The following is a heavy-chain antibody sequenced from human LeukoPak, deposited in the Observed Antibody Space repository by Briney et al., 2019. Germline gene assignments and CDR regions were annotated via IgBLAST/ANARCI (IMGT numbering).Heavy chain of an antibody. CDR3: ARAGDGYNSPTDY. CDR1: GFTFSSYA. J-gene: IGHJ4*02. Sequence: GGSLRLSCAASGFTFSSYAMHWVRQAPGKGLEWVAVISYDGSNKYYADSVKGRFTISRDNSKNTLYLQTNGLRAEDTAVYYCARAGDGYNSPTDYWGQGTLVTVSS. CDR2: ISYDGSNK. V-gene: IGHV3-30*04. D-gene: IGHD5-24*01.